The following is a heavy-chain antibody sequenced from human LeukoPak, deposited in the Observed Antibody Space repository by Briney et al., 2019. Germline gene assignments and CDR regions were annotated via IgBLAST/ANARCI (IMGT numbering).Heavy chain of an antibody. V-gene: IGHV3-7*01. J-gene: IGHJ4*02. CDR3: ARDPVEWELLLDY. CDR1: GFTFSRYW. CDR2: MNIDGSEK. Sequence: PGGSLRLSCAGSGFTFSRYWMSWVRQAPGKRLEWVANMNIDGSEKYYADSAKGRFTISRDNARNSVYLQMNSLRVEDTAVYYCARDPVEWELLLDYWGQGTLVTVSS. D-gene: IGHD1-26*01.